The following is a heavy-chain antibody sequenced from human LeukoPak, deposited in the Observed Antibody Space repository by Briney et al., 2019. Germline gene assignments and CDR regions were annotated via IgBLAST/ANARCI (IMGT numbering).Heavy chain of an antibody. CDR2: IYYSGST. CDR1: GGSISSGGYY. V-gene: IGHV4-31*03. Sequence: SETLSLTCTVSGGSISSGGYYWSWIRQHPGKGLEWIGYIYYSGSTYYNPSLKSRVTISVDTSKNQFSLKLSSVTAADTAVYYVAREPGEGGWQVLQVMPFNIWGKGTMVTVS. CDR3: AREPGEGGWQVLQVMPFNI. J-gene: IGHJ3*02. D-gene: IGHD3-16*01.